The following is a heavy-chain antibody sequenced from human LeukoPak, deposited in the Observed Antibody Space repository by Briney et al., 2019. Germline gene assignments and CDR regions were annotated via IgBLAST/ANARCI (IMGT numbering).Heavy chain of an antibody. CDR3: ARGGSSGWRTPNDDY. D-gene: IGHD6-19*01. CDR2: ISSYKSNT. J-gene: IGHJ4*02. V-gene: IGHV1-18*01. Sequence: ASVKVSCKASGYTFTSYGISWVRQAPGQGLEWMGWISSYKSNTNYAQKFQGRVTMTTDTSTSTAYMELRSLRSDDTAVYYCARGGSSGWRTPNDDYWGQGTLVTVSS. CDR1: GYTFTSYG.